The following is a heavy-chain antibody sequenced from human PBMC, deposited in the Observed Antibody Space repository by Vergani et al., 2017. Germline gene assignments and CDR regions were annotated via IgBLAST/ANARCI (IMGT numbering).Heavy chain of an antibody. D-gene: IGHD4-17*01. CDR1: GFTFSSYE. J-gene: IGHJ3*02. Sequence: EVQLVESGGGLVQPGGSLRLSCAASGFTFSSYEMNWVRQAPGKGLEWVSTISGSGISTYYADSVKGRFTISRDNSKNTLYLQMNSLRAEDTAVYYCAKLPYGDPRSDAFDIWGQGTMVIVSS. CDR3: AKLPYGDPRSDAFDI. V-gene: IGHV3-23*04. CDR2: ISGSGIST.